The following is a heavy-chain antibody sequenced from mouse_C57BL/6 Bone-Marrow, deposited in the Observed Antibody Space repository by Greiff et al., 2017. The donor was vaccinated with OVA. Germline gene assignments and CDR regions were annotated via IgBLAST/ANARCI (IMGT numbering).Heavy chain of an antibody. CDR2: INPGSGGT. Sequence: QVQLKESGAELVRPGTSVKVSCKASGYAFTNYLIEWVKQRPGQGLEWIGVINPGSGGTNYNEKFKGKATLNADKSSSTAYMQLSSQTAESSAGYCWARPSWSWGDYWGQGTTLTVSS. CDR1: GYAFTNYL. CDR3: ARPSWSWGDY. D-gene: IGHD1-1*01. V-gene: IGHV1-54*01. J-gene: IGHJ2*01.